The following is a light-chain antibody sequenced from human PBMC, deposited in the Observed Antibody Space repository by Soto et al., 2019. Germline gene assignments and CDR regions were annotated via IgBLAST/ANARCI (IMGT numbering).Light chain of an antibody. CDR1: QSVSSIY. Sequence: EIELTQSPGTLSLSPGERATLSCRASQSVSSIYLAWYQQKPGQAPRLLIYGASRRATGIPDRFSSSGSGTDFTLTISRLEPEDFAMYYCQQYGSSLWTFGQGTKVEIK. V-gene: IGKV3-20*01. CDR3: QQYGSSLWT. CDR2: GAS. J-gene: IGKJ1*01.